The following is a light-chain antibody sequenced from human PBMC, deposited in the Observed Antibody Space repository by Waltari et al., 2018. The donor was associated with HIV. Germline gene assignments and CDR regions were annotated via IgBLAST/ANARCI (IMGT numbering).Light chain of an antibody. CDR2: SNN. J-gene: IGLJ3*02. CDR3: AAWDDSLNGWV. V-gene: IGLV1-44*01. CDR1: RSNIGSNT. Sequence: QSVLTQPPSASGTPGQRVTISCSGSRSNIGSNTVSWYQQLPGTAPKLFIYSNNQRPSGVPDRLSGSKSGTSASLAISGLQSEDVADYYCAAWDDSLNGWVFGGGTKLTVV.